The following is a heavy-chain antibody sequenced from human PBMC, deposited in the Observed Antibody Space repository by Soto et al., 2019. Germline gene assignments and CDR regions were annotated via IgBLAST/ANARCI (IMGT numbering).Heavy chain of an antibody. V-gene: IGHV3-30-3*01. D-gene: IGHD4-17*01. Sequence: SCAASGFTFSSYAMHWVSQAPGKGLEWGAVISYDGSNKYYADSVKGRFTISRDNSKNTLYLQMNSLRAEDTAVYYCASDASGDYESVRGGMDVWGQGTTVTVSS. CDR3: ASDASGDYESVRGGMDV. CDR1: GFTFSSYA. J-gene: IGHJ6*02. CDR2: ISYDGSNK.